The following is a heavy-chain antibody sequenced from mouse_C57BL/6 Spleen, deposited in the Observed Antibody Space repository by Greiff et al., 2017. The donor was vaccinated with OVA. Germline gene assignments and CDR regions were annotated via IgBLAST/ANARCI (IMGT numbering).Heavy chain of an antibody. D-gene: IGHD4-1*01. CDR2: ISYSGST. CDR3: ASARDWDGFAY. Sequence: EVKLMESGPGMVKPSQSLSLTCTVTGYSITSGYDWHWIRHFPGNKLEWMGYISYSGSTNSNPSLKSRISLTHDTSKNQFCMKLNSVTTEDTATYYCASARDWDGFAYWGQGTLVTVSA. V-gene: IGHV3-1*01. J-gene: IGHJ3*01. CDR1: GYSITSGYD.